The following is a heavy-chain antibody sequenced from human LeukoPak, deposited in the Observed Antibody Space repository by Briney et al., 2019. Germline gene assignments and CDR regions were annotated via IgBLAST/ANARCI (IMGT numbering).Heavy chain of an antibody. D-gene: IGHD3-10*01. CDR3: ARDSTVRGVRLFDY. V-gene: IGHV3-30-3*01. CDR1: GFTFSSYA. CDR2: ISYDGSNK. Sequence: GGSLRLSCAASGFTFSSYAMHWVRQAPGKGLEWVAVISYDGSNKYYADSVKGRFTISRDNSKNTLYLQMNSLRAEDTAVYYCARDSTVRGVRLFDYWGQGTLVTVSS. J-gene: IGHJ4*02.